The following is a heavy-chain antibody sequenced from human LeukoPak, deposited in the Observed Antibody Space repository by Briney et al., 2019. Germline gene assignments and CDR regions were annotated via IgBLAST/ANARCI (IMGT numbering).Heavy chain of an antibody. Sequence: SETLSLTCTVSSGSISSSSYYWGWIRQPPGKGLERIVDIYYSGSTYYNPSLKSRVPISVDTSQSQFSLRLSSVTAADTAVYYCARYDSGGFYRNFDYGGQGTLVTVSS. CDR3: ARYDSGGFYRNFDY. CDR2: IYYSGST. V-gene: IGHV4-39*01. D-gene: IGHD3-22*01. J-gene: IGHJ4*02. CDR1: SGSISSSSYY.